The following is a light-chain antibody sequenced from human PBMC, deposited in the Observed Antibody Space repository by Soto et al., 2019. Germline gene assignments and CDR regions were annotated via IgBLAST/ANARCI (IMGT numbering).Light chain of an antibody. CDR3: QHYTLSSAP. Sequence: RLTQSPSSLSASVGDTVTISCRASQDISTYLAWYQQKPGKAPTLLIFGASSLHNGVPPRFAGSGSGSEFHLTINRLQPDDFATYCCQHYTLSSAPFGQGPRV. CDR2: GAS. J-gene: IGKJ5*01. CDR1: QDISTY. V-gene: IGKV1-5*01.